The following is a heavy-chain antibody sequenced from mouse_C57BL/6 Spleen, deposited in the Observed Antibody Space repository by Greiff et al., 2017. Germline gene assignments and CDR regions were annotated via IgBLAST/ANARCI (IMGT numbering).Heavy chain of an antibody. CDR2: IDPSDGYT. CDR3: SSTPLYDGYSFDY. CDR1: GYTFTSYW. Sequence: QVQLQQPGAELVMPGASVKLSCKASGYTFTSYWMHWVKQRPGQGLEWIGEIDPSDGYTNYNQKFKGKSTLTVDKSSSTAYMQLSSLTSEDSAVYDCSSTPLYDGYSFDYWGQGTTLTVSS. V-gene: IGHV1-69*01. D-gene: IGHD2-3*01. J-gene: IGHJ2*01.